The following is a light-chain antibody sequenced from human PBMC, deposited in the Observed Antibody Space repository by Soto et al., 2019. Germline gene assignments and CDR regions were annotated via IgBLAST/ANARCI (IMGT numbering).Light chain of an antibody. J-gene: IGKJ1*01. CDR1: QSVLYSANNKNY. Sequence: DIVMTQSPDSLAVSLGERATINCKSSQSVLYSANNKNYLAWYQQKAGQPPKLLIYWASTRESGVPDRFSGSGSGADFTLTITSLQAEDVAVYYCQQYYNTPQTFGQGTKVEI. V-gene: IGKV4-1*01. CDR3: QQYYNTPQT. CDR2: WAS.